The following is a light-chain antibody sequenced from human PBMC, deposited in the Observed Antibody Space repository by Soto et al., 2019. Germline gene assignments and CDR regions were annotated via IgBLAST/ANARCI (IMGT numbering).Light chain of an antibody. CDR3: QQYNQWPSWT. CDR2: GAS. V-gene: IGKV3-15*01. CDR1: EDVGSN. J-gene: IGKJ1*01. Sequence: EIVMTQSPDTLSVSPGERVTLSCRASEDVGSNLAWYQQKVGQVPRLVIYGASSRATGMPARFSASGSGTEFTITISSLQSEDFGVYYCQQYNQWPSWTFGQGTRVDI.